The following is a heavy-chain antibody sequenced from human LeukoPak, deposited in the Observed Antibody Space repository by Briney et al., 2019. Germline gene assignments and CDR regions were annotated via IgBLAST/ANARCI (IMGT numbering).Heavy chain of an antibody. V-gene: IGHV3-7*01. CDR3: TRVMGRAAADY. CDR1: GFTFSSYW. Sequence: PGGSLRLSCAASGFTFSSYWMSWVRQAPGKGLEWVANIKQDGSEKYYVDSVKGRFTISRDNAKNSLYLQMNSLRVEDTAVYWCTRVMGRAAADYWSQGTLVTVSS. D-gene: IGHD1-26*01. J-gene: IGHJ4*02. CDR2: IKQDGSEK.